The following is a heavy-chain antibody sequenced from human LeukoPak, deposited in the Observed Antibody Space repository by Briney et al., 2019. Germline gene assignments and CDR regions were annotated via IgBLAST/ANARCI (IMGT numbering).Heavy chain of an antibody. V-gene: IGHV3-11*04. CDR3: ATESGTYSGTCFDY. J-gene: IGHJ4*02. CDR1: GFTFSDYY. D-gene: IGHD1-26*01. Sequence: GGSLRVSCAASGFTFSDYYMSWIRQAPGKGVEWVSYISSSGSTIYYADSVKGRFTISRDNAKNSLYLQMNSLRAEDTAVYYCATESGTYSGTCFDYWGQGNLVTVSS. CDR2: ISSSGSTI.